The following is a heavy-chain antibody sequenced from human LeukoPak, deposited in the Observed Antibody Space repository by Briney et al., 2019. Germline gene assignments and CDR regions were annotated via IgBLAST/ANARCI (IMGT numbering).Heavy chain of an antibody. Sequence: GESLKIPCKGSGYSFGSYWIGWVRQMPGKGLEWLGIIYPGDSDTRYSPSFQGQVTISADKSVSTASLQWSSLQASDTAMYYCARRGGNSFDYWGQGTLVTVSS. D-gene: IGHD4-23*01. CDR2: IYPGDSDT. CDR1: GYSFGSYW. V-gene: IGHV5-51*01. CDR3: ARRGGNSFDY. J-gene: IGHJ4*02.